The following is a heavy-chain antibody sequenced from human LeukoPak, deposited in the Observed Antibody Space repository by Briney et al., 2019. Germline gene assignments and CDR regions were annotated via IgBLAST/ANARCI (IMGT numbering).Heavy chain of an antibody. CDR2: ISSSSSTI. J-gene: IGHJ4*02. V-gene: IGHV3-48*02. CDR3: ARDAYLWGFGELQLDY. CDR1: GFTFSSYS. Sequence: PGGSLRLSCAASGFTFSSYSMNWVRQAPGKGLEWVSYISSSSSTIYYADSVKGRFTISRDNAKNSQYLQMNSLRDEDTAVYYCARDAYLWGFGELQLDYWGQGTLVTVSS. D-gene: IGHD3-10*01.